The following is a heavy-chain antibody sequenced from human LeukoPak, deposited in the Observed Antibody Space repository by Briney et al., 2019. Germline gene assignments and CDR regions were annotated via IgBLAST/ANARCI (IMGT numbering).Heavy chain of an antibody. D-gene: IGHD1-26*01. Sequence: PSETLSLTCAVSGGSISSSNWWSWVRQPPGKGLEWIGEIFHSGSTNYNPSLKSRVTISVDKSKNQFSLKLNSVTAADTAVYYCARGGNKWELDYWFDPWGQGTLVTVSS. CDR2: IFHSGST. J-gene: IGHJ5*02. V-gene: IGHV4-4*02. CDR1: GGSISSSNW. CDR3: ARGGNKWELDYWFDP.